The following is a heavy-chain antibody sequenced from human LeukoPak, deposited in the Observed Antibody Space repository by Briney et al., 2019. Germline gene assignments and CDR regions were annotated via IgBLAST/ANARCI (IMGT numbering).Heavy chain of an antibody. D-gene: IGHD5-24*01. V-gene: IGHV4-39*02. CDR1: GGSISTSSYY. CDR2: IYYSGST. Sequence: SETLSLTCTVSGGSISTSSYYWGWIRQPPGKGLEWIGSIYYSGSTYYNPSLKSRVTISLDTSKKQFSLKVSSVTAADTAVYFCARDPGRDGVDYWGQGTLVTVSS. J-gene: IGHJ4*02. CDR3: ARDPGRDGVDY.